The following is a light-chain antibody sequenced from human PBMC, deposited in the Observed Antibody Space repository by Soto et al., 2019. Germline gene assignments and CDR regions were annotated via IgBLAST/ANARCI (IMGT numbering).Light chain of an antibody. CDR3: QQRSNWLWT. CDR2: HAS. J-gene: IGKJ1*01. V-gene: IGKV3-11*01. CDR1: QSVSRY. Sequence: ESVLTQSPATLSLSPGGRATVSXXASQSVSRYLEWYXQKXGKAPRXXXYHASNRATGIPARFSGSGSGTDFTLTISSLEPEDFEVYYCQQRSNWLWTCGQGTKVDIK.